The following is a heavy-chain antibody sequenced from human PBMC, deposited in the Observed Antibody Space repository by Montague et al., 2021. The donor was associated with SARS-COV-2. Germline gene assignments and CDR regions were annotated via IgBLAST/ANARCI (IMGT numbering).Heavy chain of an antibody. V-gene: IGHV6-1*01. Sequence: CAISGDSVSSNTATWNWIRQSPSRGLGWLGRTYYRSKWYHDYAISLKSRITINPDTSKNQFSLQLSSVAPEDTAVFYCAGTTTRMLYPENAFDIWGQGTMVTVSS. D-gene: IGHD1/OR15-1a*01. CDR3: AGTTTRMLYPENAFDI. CDR1: GDSVSSNTAT. J-gene: IGHJ3*02. CDR2: TYYRSKWYH.